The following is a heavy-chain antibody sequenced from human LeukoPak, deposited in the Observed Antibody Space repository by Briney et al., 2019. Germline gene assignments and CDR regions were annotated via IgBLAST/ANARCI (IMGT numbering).Heavy chain of an antibody. CDR1: GGSISSGDHY. D-gene: IGHD5-18*01. CDR2: IYYSGST. J-gene: IGHJ5*02. CDR3: ARVSGYSYNVYFDP. Sequence: SETPSLTCTVSGGSISSGDHYWGWIRQHPGKGLEWFAYIYYSGSTYYNPSLKSRVAISVDTSKNQFSLNLTSVTAADTAVYYCARVSGYSYNVYFDPWGQGTLVTVSS. V-gene: IGHV4-31*03.